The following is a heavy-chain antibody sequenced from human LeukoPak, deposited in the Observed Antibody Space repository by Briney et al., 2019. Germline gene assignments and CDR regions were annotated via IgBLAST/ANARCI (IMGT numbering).Heavy chain of an antibody. Sequence: GGSLRLSRAPTRVTLIDYLKSVRRQAPGKGLEWVSYIFSSSIYTNYADSVKGRFTISRDNAENSLFLEMSSQKAENTADYYSVMSGTGEGYLDIWGQGTMVTVSS. CDR3: VMSGTGEGYLDI. V-gene: IGHV3-11*03. J-gene: IGHJ3*02. CDR1: RVTLIDYL. CDR2: IFSSSIYT. D-gene: IGHD7-27*01.